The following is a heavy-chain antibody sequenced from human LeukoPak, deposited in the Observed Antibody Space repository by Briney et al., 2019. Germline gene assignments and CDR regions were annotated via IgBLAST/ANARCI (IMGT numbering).Heavy chain of an antibody. CDR1: GFTFTTYS. CDR3: TRQRGYSYGATGY. V-gene: IGHV3-49*04. CDR2: IRSKAYGGTT. Sequence: GGSLRLSCEASGFTFTTYSMTWVRQAPGKGLEWVGFIRSKAYGGTTEYAASVKGRFTISRDDSKSIAYLQMNSLKTEDTAVYYCTRQRGYSYGATGYWGQGTLVTVSS. D-gene: IGHD5-18*01. J-gene: IGHJ4*02.